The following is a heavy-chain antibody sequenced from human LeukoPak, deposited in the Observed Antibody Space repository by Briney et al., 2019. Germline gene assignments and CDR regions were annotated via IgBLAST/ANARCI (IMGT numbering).Heavy chain of an antibody. V-gene: IGHV3-23*01. CDR3: IMGYYFDY. J-gene: IGHJ4*02. CDR2: VNDRGSGT. CDR1: GFTFSSYA. Sequence: QPGGSLRLSCAPSGFTFSSYAMNWVRQARGKGLEWVSGVNDRGSGTYYADSVKGRFTISRDNSKNLLNLQMNSLRAEDTAIYYCIMGYYFDYWGQGTLVTVSS.